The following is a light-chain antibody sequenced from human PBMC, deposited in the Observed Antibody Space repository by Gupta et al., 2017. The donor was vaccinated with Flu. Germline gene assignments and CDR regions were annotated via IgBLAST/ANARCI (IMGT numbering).Light chain of an antibody. CDR3: QQYNNWPPT. J-gene: IGKJ1*01. V-gene: IGKV3-15*01. CDR1: QSVSSN. CDR2: GAS. Sequence: EIVMTQSPATLSVSPGERATLSCRASQSVSSNLAWYQQKPGQAPRLLIYGASTRATGIPARFSGNGSGTGFTLTISSLQSEDFAVYYCQQYNNWPPTFGQGTKVEIK.